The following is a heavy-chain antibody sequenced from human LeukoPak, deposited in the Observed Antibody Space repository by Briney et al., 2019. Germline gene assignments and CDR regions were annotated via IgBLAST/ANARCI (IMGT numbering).Heavy chain of an antibody. V-gene: IGHV1-69*06. CDR3: AAVSNWNFDFDY. D-gene: IGHD1-7*01. Sequence: ASVKVSCKASGGTFSSYTINWVRQAPGQGLEWMGGIIPLFGTPDYAQKFQDRLTITADKSTSTAYMELSSLRSEDTAVYYCAAVSNWNFDFDYWGQGTLVTVSS. CDR2: IIPLFGTP. J-gene: IGHJ4*02. CDR1: GGTFSSYT.